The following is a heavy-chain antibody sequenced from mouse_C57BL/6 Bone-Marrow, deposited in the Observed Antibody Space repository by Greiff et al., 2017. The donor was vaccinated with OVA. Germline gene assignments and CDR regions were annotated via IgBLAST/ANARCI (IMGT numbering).Heavy chain of an antibody. CDR2: IYPGDGDT. Sequence: VQGVESGPELVKPGASVKISCKASGYAFSSSWMNWVKQRPGKGLEWIGRIYPGDGDTNYNGKFKGKATLTADKSSSTAYMQLSSLTSEDSAVYFCAKAYDYDVLYWYFDVWGTGTTVTVSS. CDR3: AKAYDYDVLYWYFDV. CDR1: GYAFSSSW. D-gene: IGHD2-4*01. V-gene: IGHV1-82*01. J-gene: IGHJ1*03.